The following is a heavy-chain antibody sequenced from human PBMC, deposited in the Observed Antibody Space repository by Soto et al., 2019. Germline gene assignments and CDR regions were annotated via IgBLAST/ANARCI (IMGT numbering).Heavy chain of an antibody. Sequence: SETLSLTCTVSGGSISSGGYYWSWIRQHPGKGLEWIGYIYYSGSTYYNPSLKSRVTISVDTSKNQFSLKLSSVTAADTAVYYCARDGITIFGVGGDGMDIWGQGTTVTVSS. V-gene: IGHV4-31*03. D-gene: IGHD3-3*01. CDR3: ARDGITIFGVGGDGMDI. CDR2: IYYSGST. CDR1: GGSISSGGYY. J-gene: IGHJ6*02.